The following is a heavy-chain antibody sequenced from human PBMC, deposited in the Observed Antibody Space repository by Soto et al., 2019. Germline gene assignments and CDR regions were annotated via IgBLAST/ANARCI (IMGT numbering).Heavy chain of an antibody. D-gene: IGHD4-4*01. CDR1: GFTFSSYA. CDR2: ISGSGGST. CDR3: AKGYSNYKFLYYFDY. Sequence: EVQLLESGGGLVQPGGSLRLSCAASGFTFSSYAMSWVRQAPGKGLEWVSAISGSGGSTYYADSVKGRFTISRDNSNNTLYLQMKSLRAEDTAVYYCAKGYSNYKFLYYFDYWGQGTLVTVSS. V-gene: IGHV3-23*01. J-gene: IGHJ4*02.